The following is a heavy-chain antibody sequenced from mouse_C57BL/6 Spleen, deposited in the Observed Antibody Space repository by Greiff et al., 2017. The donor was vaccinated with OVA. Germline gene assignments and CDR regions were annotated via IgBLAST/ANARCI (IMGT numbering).Heavy chain of an antibody. J-gene: IGHJ4*01. CDR1: GYTFTSYW. CDR3: ARGWLLRPYAMDY. CDR2: IYPGSGST. Sequence: QVQLKQPGAELVKPGASVKMSCKASGYTFTSYWITWVKQRPGQGLEWIGDIYPGSGSTNYNEKFKSKATLTVDTSSSTAYMQLSSLTSEDSAVYYCARGWLLRPYAMDYWGQGTSVTVSS. D-gene: IGHD2-3*01. V-gene: IGHV1-55*01.